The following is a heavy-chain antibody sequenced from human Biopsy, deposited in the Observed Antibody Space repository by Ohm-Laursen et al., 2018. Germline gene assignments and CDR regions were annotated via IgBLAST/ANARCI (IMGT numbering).Heavy chain of an antibody. V-gene: IGHV4-59*11. D-gene: IGHD4-23*01. CDR1: GGSFTGHY. CDR3: ARGSNEYGGLYFPH. J-gene: IGHJ1*01. Sequence: SDTLSLTCTVSGGSFTGHYWTWIRQPPGQGLVWIGHICHTGYTSYKSSLKSRVTISLDTSRKHFSLRLTSLAAADTAVYYCARGSNEYGGLYFPHWGQGTLVTVSS. CDR2: ICHTGYT.